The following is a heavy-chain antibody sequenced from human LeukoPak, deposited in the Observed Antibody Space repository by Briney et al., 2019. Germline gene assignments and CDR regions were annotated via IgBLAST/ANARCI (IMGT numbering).Heavy chain of an antibody. CDR1: GYTFTSYG. D-gene: IGHD6-19*01. Sequence: ASVKVSCKASGYTFTSYGISWVRQAPGQGLEWMGWISAYNGDTNYAQKLQGRVTMTTDTSTSTAYMELRSLRSDDTAVYYCARDLGYSSGWPRGDYWGQGTLVTVSS. J-gene: IGHJ4*02. CDR3: ARDLGYSSGWPRGDY. V-gene: IGHV1-18*01. CDR2: ISAYNGDT.